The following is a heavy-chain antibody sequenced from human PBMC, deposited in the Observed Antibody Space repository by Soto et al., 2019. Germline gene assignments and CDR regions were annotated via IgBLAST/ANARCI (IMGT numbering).Heavy chain of an antibody. J-gene: IGHJ3*02. CDR2: ISNDGGSK. V-gene: IGHV3-30-3*02. CDR3: AKRLGYCTRNSCSDAFDI. CDR1: GFTFSSYA. D-gene: IGHD2-2*01. Sequence: GGSLRLSCAASGFTFSSYAMHWVRQTPDKGLEWVAVISNDGGSKNYADSVKGRFTISRDNSMNTLYLQMNSLRAEDTTVYYCAKRLGYCTRNSCSDAFDIWGQGTMVTVSS.